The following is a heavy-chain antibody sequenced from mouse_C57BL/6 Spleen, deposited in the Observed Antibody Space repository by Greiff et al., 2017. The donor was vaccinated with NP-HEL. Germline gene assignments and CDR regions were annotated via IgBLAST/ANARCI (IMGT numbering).Heavy chain of an antibody. J-gene: IGHJ4*01. CDR3: ARENFSYAMDY. CDR2: ISSGGSYT. CDR1: GFTFSSYG. Sequence: EVKVVESGGDLVKPGGSLKLSCAASGFTFSSYGMSWVRQTPDKRLEWVATISSGGSYTYYPDSVKGRFTISRDNAKNTLYLQMSSLKSEDTAMYYCARENFSYAMDYWGQGTSVTVSS. V-gene: IGHV5-6*01.